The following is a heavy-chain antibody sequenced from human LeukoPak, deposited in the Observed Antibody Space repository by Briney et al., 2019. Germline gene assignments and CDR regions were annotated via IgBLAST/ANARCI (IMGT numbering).Heavy chain of an antibody. Sequence: SETLSLTCSVSGGSISTYYWNWIRQPPGKGLEWIGNIDYSGSTNYNPSLKSRVIISVDWSKNEFSLKLTSVTAADTAVYFCARDGGYYYGDAFDSWGQGTTDTVSS. CDR3: ARDGGYYYGDAFDS. CDR2: IDYSGST. CDR1: GGSISTYY. J-gene: IGHJ3*02. V-gene: IGHV4-59*01. D-gene: IGHD3-22*01.